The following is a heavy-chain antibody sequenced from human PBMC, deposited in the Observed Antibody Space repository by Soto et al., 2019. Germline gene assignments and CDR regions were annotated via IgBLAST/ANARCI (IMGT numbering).Heavy chain of an antibody. Sequence: ASVKVSCKASGYTFTSYDINWVRQAPGQGLEWMGWISAYNGNTNYAQKLQGRVTMTTDTSTSTAYMELRSLRSDDTAVYYCARDAVLMVYATGLDYWGQGTLVTVSS. CDR2: ISAYNGNT. V-gene: IGHV1-18*01. CDR3: ARDAVLMVYATGLDY. D-gene: IGHD2-8*01. J-gene: IGHJ4*02. CDR1: GYTFTSYD.